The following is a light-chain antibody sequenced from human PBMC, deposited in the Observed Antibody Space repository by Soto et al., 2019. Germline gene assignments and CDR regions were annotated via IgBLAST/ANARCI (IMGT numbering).Light chain of an antibody. CDR2: SNN. CDR1: SSNIGSNT. J-gene: IGLJ3*02. V-gene: IGLV1-44*01. Sequence: QSVLTQPPSASGTPGQRVTISCSGSSSNIGSNTVNWYQQLPGTAPKLLIYSNNQRPSGVTDRFSDSKSGTSASLAISGLQSEDEADYYCAAWDDSLNGPVFGGGTKLTVL. CDR3: AAWDDSLNGPV.